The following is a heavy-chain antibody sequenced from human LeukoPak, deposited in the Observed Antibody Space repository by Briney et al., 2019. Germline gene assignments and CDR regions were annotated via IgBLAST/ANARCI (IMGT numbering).Heavy chain of an antibody. CDR3: ARGPGYCTNGVCSYYYYYMDV. D-gene: IGHD2-8*01. CDR2: IRYDGSNK. CDR1: GFTFSNYW. V-gene: IGHV3-30*02. J-gene: IGHJ6*03. Sequence: GGSLRLSCAASGFTFSNYWMHWVRQAPGKGLEWVAFIRYDGSNKYYADSVKGRFTISRDNAKNSLYLQMNSLRAEDTAVYYCARGPGYCTNGVCSYYYYYMDVWGKGTTVTVSS.